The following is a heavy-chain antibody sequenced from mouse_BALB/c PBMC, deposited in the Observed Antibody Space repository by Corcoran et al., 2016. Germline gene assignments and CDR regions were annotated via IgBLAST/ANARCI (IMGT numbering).Heavy chain of an antibody. CDR1: GYSFTGYY. CDR2: INPYNGAT. J-gene: IGHJ2*01. Sequence: EVQLQQSGPELVKPGASVKISCKASGYSFTGYYMHWVKQSNVKSLEWIGRINPYNGATSYNQNFKDKASLTVDKSSSTAYMELHSRTSEDSAVYYCAREGLRRGFDDWCQGTTLTVSA. V-gene: IGHV1-26*01. CDR3: AREGLRRGFDD. D-gene: IGHD2-4*01.